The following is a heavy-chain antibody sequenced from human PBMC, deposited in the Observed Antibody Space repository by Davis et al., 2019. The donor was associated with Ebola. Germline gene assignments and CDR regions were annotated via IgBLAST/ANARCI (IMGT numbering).Heavy chain of an antibody. CDR2: ITGSSDLT. V-gene: IGHV3-23*01. J-gene: IGHJ5*02. CDR3: TRDRAYKCFDL. Sequence: PGGSLRLSCAASGFTFSSYVITWVRQAPGKGPEWVAGITGSSDLTTYADSVRGRFTISRDNAKKSLYLQMNSLRVEDTAIYYCTRDRAYKCFDLWGQGTLVTVSS. CDR1: GFTFSSYV.